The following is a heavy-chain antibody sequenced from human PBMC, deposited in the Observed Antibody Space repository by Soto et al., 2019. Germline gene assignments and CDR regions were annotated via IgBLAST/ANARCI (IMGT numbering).Heavy chain of an antibody. D-gene: IGHD2-2*01. Sequence: EVQLLESGGGLVQPGGSLRLSCAASGFTFSSYAMKWVRQAPGKGLEWVSLIGESGTPTYYADSVKGRFTISRDNSGNTLFLEMYSLRAEDTAVYNCARYIPGVRYYGMDVWGQGTTVTVSS. CDR3: ARYIPGVRYYGMDV. CDR1: GFTFSSYA. CDR2: IGESGTPT. V-gene: IGHV3-23*01. J-gene: IGHJ6*02.